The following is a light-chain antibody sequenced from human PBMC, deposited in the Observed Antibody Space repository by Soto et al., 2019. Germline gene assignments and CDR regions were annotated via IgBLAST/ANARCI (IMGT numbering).Light chain of an antibody. CDR2: GAS. J-gene: IGKJ4*01. V-gene: IGKV3-20*01. CDR3: QLYCSPLT. CDR1: QSVSKSY. Sequence: DIVLTQSPGTLSLSPGERAPLSCRASQSVSKSYIAWYQQRPGQPPRLLIFGASIRATGIPDRFSGSGSETYYTLTISRLEPEDFAVYYWQLYCSPLTFGGGTKVEI.